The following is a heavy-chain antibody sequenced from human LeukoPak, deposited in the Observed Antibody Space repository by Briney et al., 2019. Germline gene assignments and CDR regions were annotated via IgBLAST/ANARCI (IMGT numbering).Heavy chain of an antibody. Sequence: GRSLRLVCAASGFTFDVYAVRWVRQAPGKGLEWVSDISWNSGSIGYADSVKGRFTISRDNAKNSLYLQMNSVRAEDTALYYCAKDIRAIVVAPFDYWGQGTLVTVSS. CDR1: GFTFDVYA. CDR3: AKDIRAIVVAPFDY. D-gene: IGHD3-22*01. V-gene: IGHV3-9*01. J-gene: IGHJ4*02. CDR2: ISWNSGSI.